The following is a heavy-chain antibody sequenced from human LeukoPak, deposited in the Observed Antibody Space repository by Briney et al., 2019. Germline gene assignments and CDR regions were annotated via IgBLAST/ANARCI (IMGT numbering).Heavy chain of an antibody. D-gene: IGHD6-19*01. CDR3: ARVRSSGWYLVDYFDY. Sequence: GGSLRLSCAASGFTVSSNYMSWVRHAPGKGLEWVSVIYSGGSTYYADSVKGRFSISRDNSKNTLYLQMNSLRAEDTAVYYCARVRSSGWYLVDYFDYWGQGTLVTVSS. J-gene: IGHJ4*02. V-gene: IGHV3-53*01. CDR2: IYSGGST. CDR1: GFTVSSNY.